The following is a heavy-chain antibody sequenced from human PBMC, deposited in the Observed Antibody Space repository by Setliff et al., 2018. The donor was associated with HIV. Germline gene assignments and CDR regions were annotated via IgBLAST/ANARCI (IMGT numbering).Heavy chain of an antibody. CDR2: ISSTGNNI. CDR1: GFTLSDYH. Sequence: VSGFTLSDYHMTWIRQAPGKGLEWISYISSTGNNIYYADSVKGRFTVSRDNAKESLYLQMNSLRAEDTAVYYCAKGVGLGWGQGTLVTVSS. CDR3: AKGVGLG. V-gene: IGHV3-11*01. D-gene: IGHD3-16*01. J-gene: IGHJ4*02.